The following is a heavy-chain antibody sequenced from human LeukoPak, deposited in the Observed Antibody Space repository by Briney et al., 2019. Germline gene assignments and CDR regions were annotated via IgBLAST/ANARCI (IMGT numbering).Heavy chain of an antibody. CDR2: MNPINGNT. V-gene: IGHV1-8*01. CDR1: GFTFTNYD. CDR3: VRDGEGVAISVNYWFDP. Sequence: ASVKVSCKASGFTFTNYDINWVRQATGQGLEWMGWMNPINGNTGYAQKFQGRVTMTRDTSISTAYMELRSLTSEDTAVYYCVRDGEGVAISVNYWFDPWGQGTLVTASS. J-gene: IGHJ5*02. D-gene: IGHD3-10*01.